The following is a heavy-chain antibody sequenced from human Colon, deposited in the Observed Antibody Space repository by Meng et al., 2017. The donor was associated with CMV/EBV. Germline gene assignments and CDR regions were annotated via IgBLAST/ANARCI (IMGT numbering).Heavy chain of an antibody. Sequence: TVSGGASGDGGHYWNWIRQLPGKGLEWIGYIYYTGNTHYNPSLKSRVTMSADTAKNQLSLTLTSVTAADTAVYYCARVGSSGWGLQYWGQGALVTVSS. CDR1: GGASGDGGHY. J-gene: IGHJ4*02. CDR3: ARVGSSGWGLQY. V-gene: IGHV4-31*03. D-gene: IGHD6-19*01. CDR2: IYYTGNT.